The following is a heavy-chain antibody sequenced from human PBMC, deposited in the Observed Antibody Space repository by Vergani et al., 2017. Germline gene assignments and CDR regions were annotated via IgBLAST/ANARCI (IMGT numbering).Heavy chain of an antibody. CDR2: IYPGDSDT. J-gene: IGHJ6*02. CDR1: GYSFTSYW. CDR3: ARGIYYGSGSYYRAYYYYGMDV. V-gene: IGHV5-51*01. D-gene: IGHD3-10*01. Sequence: EVQLVQSGAEVKKPGESLKISCKGSGYSFTSYWIGWVRQMPGKGLEWMGIIYPGDSDTRYSPSFQGQVTISADKSISTAYLQWSSLKASDTAMYYCARGIYYGSGSYYRAYYYYGMDVWGQGTTVTVSS.